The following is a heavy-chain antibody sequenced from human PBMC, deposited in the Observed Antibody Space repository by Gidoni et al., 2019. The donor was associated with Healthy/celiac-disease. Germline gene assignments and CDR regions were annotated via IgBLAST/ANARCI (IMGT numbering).Heavy chain of an antibody. V-gene: IGHV3-21*01. CDR2: ISSSSSYI. CDR3: ARERLGELSCFDY. CDR1: GFTFSSYS. J-gene: IGHJ4*02. Sequence: EVQLVESGGGLVKPGGSLRLSCAASGFTFSSYSMNWVRQAPGKGLEWVSSISSSSSYIYYADSVKGRFTISRDNAKNSLYLQMNSLRAEDTAVYYCARERLGELSCFDYWGQGTLVTVSS. D-gene: IGHD3-16*02.